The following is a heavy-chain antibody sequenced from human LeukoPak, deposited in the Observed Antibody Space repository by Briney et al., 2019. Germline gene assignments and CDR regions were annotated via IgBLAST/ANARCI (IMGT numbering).Heavy chain of an antibody. CDR2: INPNSGGT. D-gene: IGHD3-22*01. V-gene: IGHV1-2*02. CDR1: GYTFTSYD. CDR3: ASSGSGYYYLRY. J-gene: IGHJ4*02. Sequence: GASVKVSCKASGYTFTSYDINWVRQATGQGLEWMGWINPNSGGTNYAQKFQGRVTMTRDTSISTAYMELSRLRSDDTAVYYCASSGSGYYYLRYWGQGTLVTVSS.